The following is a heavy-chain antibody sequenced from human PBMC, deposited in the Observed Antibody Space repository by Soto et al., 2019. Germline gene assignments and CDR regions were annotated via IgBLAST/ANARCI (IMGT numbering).Heavy chain of an antibody. CDR1: GYTFTSYD. J-gene: IGHJ6*02. Sequence: GASVKVSCKASGYTFTSYDINWVRQATGQGLEWMGWMNPNSGNTGYAQKLQGRVTMTRNTSISTAYMELSSLRSEDTAVYYCARGSLRFLEWSNYGMDVWGQGTTVTVSS. D-gene: IGHD3-3*01. CDR3: ARGSLRFLEWSNYGMDV. CDR2: MNPNSGNT. V-gene: IGHV1-8*01.